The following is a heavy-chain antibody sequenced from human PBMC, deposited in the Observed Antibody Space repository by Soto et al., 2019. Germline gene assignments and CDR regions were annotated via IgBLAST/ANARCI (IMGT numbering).Heavy chain of an antibody. V-gene: IGHV1-69*01. Sequence: QVQLVQSGAEVKKPGSSVKVSCKASGGTFSSYAISWVRQAPGQGLEWMGGIIPIFGTANYAQKFQGRVTITADESTSTAYMELSSLRSEDTAVYYGARDPSNPDTAMVEFDYWCQGTLVTVSS. CDR1: GGTFSSYA. D-gene: IGHD5-18*01. J-gene: IGHJ4*02. CDR3: ARDPSNPDTAMVEFDY. CDR2: IIPIFGTA.